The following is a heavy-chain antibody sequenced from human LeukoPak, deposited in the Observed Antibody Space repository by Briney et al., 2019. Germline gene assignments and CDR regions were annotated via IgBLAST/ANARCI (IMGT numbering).Heavy chain of an antibody. J-gene: IGHJ4*02. CDR1: GYIFTGYY. D-gene: IGHD3-22*01. CDR2: ISPNSGGT. Sequence: EASVKVSCKASGYIFTGYYIHWVRQAPGQGLEWMGWISPNSGGTNYAQNFQGRVTMTRDTSISTAYMELSRLRSDDTAVYYCAREYYDTSGYYSYYFDYWGQGTLVTVSS. CDR3: AREYYDTSGYYSYYFDY. V-gene: IGHV1-2*02.